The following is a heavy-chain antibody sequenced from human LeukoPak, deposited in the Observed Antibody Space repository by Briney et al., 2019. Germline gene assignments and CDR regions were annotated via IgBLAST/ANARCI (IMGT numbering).Heavy chain of an antibody. CDR2: IRYDGSNK. CDR1: GFTFSSYG. D-gene: IGHD3-10*01. Sequence: PGGSLRLSCAASGFTFSSYGMHWVRQAPGKGLEWVAFIRYDGSNKYYADSVKGRFTISRDNSKNTLYLQMNSLRAEDTAVYYCAKDVSYYGSGSYYHYWGQGTLVTVSS. J-gene: IGHJ4*02. CDR3: AKDVSYYGSGSYYHY. V-gene: IGHV3-30*02.